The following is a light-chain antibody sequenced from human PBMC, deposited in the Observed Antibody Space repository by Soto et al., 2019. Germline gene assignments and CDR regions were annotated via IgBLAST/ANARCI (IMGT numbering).Light chain of an antibody. CDR2: WTS. J-gene: IGKJ1*01. Sequence: DIVMTQSPDSLAVSLGERATINCRSSQSDLYSSNNKNYLAWYQQKPGHPPKLLIYWTSTRESGVPDRFSGSGSGRDFTLTISSLQAEDVAVYYCQQSYSTPWTFGQGTKVEIK. V-gene: IGKV4-1*01. CDR3: QQSYSTPWT. CDR1: QSDLYSSNNKNY.